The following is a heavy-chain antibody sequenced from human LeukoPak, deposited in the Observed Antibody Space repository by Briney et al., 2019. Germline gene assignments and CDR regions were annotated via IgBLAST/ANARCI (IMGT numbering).Heavy chain of an antibody. CDR2: IYYSGSA. CDR3: ARRLGYFDY. V-gene: IGHV4-39*01. D-gene: IGHD7-27*01. CDR1: GASISGSRFY. Sequence: SETLSLTCTVSGASISGSRFYWGWVRHPPGKGLEWIGSIYYSGSAYYHTSLKSRVTISVDTSQNQFTLSLSSVTAADTALYYCARRLGYFDYWGQGILVTVSS. J-gene: IGHJ4*02.